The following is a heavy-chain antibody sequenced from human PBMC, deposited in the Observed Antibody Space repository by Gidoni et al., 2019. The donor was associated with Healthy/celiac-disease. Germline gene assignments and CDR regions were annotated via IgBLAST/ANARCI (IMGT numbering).Heavy chain of an antibody. J-gene: IGHJ4*02. D-gene: IGHD3-16*02. V-gene: IGHV4-39*01. CDR3: ARYDYVWGSYRYGQFDY. CDR1: GGSISSSSYY. Sequence: QLQLQESGPGLVKPSETLSLTCTVSGGSISSSSYYWGWIRQPPGKGLEWIGSIYYSGSTYYNPSLKSRVTISVDTSKNQFSLKLSSVTAADTAVYYCARYDYVWGSYRYGQFDYWGQGTLVTVSS. CDR2: IYYSGST.